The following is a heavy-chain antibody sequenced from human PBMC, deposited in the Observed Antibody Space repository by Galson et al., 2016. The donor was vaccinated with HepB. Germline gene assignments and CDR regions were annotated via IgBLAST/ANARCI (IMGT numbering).Heavy chain of an antibody. J-gene: IGHJ5*02. CDR1: GYTFPGYN. CDR2: MSPNTGGT. CDR3: AREVVAAHNWFNP. V-gene: IGHV1-2*06. D-gene: IGHD2-15*01. Sequence: SVKVSCKASGYTFPGYNIHWVRQAPGQGLEWMGLMSPNTGGTDYAQKFQGRVTMTRDTSISTAYMEVSRLTSDDTAVYYCAREVVAAHNWFNPWGQGTLVTVSS.